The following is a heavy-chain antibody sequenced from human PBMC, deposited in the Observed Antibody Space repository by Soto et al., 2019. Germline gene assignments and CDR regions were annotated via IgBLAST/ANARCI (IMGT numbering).Heavy chain of an antibody. CDR1: GYTFTSYA. CDR2: INAGNGNT. Sequence: ASVKVSCKASGYTFTSYAMHLVRQAPGQRLEWMGWINAGNGNTKYSQKFQGRVTITRDTSASTAYMELSSLRSEDTAVYYCARPGGMSDFWSGYYFDYWGQGTLVTVSS. D-gene: IGHD3-3*01. CDR3: ARPGGMSDFWSGYYFDY. J-gene: IGHJ4*02. V-gene: IGHV1-3*01.